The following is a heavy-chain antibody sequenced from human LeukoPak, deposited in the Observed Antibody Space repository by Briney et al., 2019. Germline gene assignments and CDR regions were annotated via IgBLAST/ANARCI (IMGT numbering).Heavy chain of an antibody. D-gene: IGHD3-10*01. CDR1: GFTFSSYW. CDR2: INQDGSET. V-gene: IGHV3-7*01. CDR3: AKSNAARDASGSDY. Sequence: GGSLRLSCAASGFTFSSYWMGWVRQAPGKGLEWVANINQDGSETHYVDSVEGRITISRDNAKNSLYLQMNSLRAEDTAVYFCAKSNAARDASGSDYWGQGTLVTVSS. J-gene: IGHJ4*02.